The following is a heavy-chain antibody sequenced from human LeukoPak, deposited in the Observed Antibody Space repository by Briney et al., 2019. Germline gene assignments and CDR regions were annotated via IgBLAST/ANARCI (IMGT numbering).Heavy chain of an antibody. D-gene: IGHD3-3*01. Sequence: ASVKVSCKTSGYTFTSYGISWVRQATGQGLEWMGWMNPNSGNTGYAQKFQGRVTMTRNTSISTAYMELSSLRSEDTAVYYCARGLEEWLLIGYYYYMDVWGKGTTVTVSS. CDR3: ARGLEEWLLIGYYYYMDV. J-gene: IGHJ6*03. CDR1: GYTFTSYG. V-gene: IGHV1-8*02. CDR2: MNPNSGNT.